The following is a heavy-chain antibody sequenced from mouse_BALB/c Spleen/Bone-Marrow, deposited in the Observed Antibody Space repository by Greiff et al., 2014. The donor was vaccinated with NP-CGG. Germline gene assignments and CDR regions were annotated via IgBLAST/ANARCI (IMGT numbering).Heavy chain of an antibody. CDR2: IDPENGNI. CDR3: TRRGFDF. J-gene: IGHJ2*01. Sequence: EVKLMESGAELVKPGASVKLSCTASGFSIKDTYIHWAKRRPEQGLEWIGRIDPENGNIKYDPKFQVKATITADTSSNTAYLQLSSLTSEDTAVYYCTRRGFDFWGQGTTLTVSS. V-gene: IGHV14-3*02. CDR1: GFSIKDTY.